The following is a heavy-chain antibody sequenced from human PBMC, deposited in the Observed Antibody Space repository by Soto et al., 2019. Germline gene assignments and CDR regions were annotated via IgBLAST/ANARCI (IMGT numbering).Heavy chain of an antibody. CDR2: TYYRSKWYN. CDR3: ARGGRLTTVTTDYYYYMDV. Sequence: SQTLSLTCAISGDSVSSNSAAWNWIRQSPSRGLEWLGRTYYRSKWYNDYAVSVKSRITINPDASKNQFSLQLNSVTPEDTAVYYCARGGRLTTVTTDYYYYMDVWGKGTTVTVSS. J-gene: IGHJ6*03. CDR1: GDSVSSNSAA. D-gene: IGHD4-4*01. V-gene: IGHV6-1*01.